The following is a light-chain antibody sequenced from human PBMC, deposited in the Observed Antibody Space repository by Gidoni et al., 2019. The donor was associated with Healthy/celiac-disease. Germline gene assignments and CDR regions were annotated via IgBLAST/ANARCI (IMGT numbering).Light chain of an antibody. CDR1: QSVSSSY. J-gene: IGKJ1*01. V-gene: IGKV3-20*01. CDR3: QQYGSSPPWT. CDR2: GAS. Sequence: EIVLTQSPGTLPLSPGERATLSCRASQSVSSSYLAWYQQKAGQAPRLLIYGASSRATGIPDRFSGSGSGTDFTLTISRLEPEDFAVYYCQQYGSSPPWTFGQGTKVEI.